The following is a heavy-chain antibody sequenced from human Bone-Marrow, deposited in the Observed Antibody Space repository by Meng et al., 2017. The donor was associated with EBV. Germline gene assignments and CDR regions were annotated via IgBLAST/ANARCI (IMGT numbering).Heavy chain of an antibody. J-gene: IGHJ4*02. Sequence: VVVLRSGDELKTPGSSGKVFWRTSGGTFRCDAVSWVRQAPGQGLEWMGGLIPMVGAPHYAQKFQGRVTIIADESTSTHSMELNSLRSEDTAMYYCASESGRGFTPDYWGQGTLVTVSS. CDR3: ASESGRGFTPDY. CDR2: LIPMVGAP. CDR1: GGTFRCDA. V-gene: IGHV1-69*01. D-gene: IGHD3-10*01.